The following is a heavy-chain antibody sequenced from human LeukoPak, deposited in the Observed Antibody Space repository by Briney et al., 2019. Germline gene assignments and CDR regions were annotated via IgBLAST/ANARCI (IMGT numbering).Heavy chain of an antibody. CDR2: INPKSGGR. V-gene: IGHV1-2*02. Sequence: ASVKVSCKASGYTFTDYYMHWVRQAPGQGLEWMGWINPKSGGRSYAQRFQGRVTVTRDTSISTAYMELSRLRSDDTAVYYCATGERLVPAAMWFDYWGQGTLVTVSS. J-gene: IGHJ4*02. CDR3: ATGERLVPAAMWFDY. D-gene: IGHD2-2*01. CDR1: GYTFTDYY.